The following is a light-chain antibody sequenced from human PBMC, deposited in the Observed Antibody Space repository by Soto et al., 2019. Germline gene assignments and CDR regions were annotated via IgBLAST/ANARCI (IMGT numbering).Light chain of an antibody. CDR1: QGIGST. J-gene: IGKJ4*01. Sequence: IVMMQSPATLSVSPGERATLSCRASQGIGSTLAWYQQKPGQTPRLLIYDASTRATGIPARFSGIGSGTEFTLIISSLQSEDFGVYYCQHYKTWPLSFGGGTKVDIK. V-gene: IGKV3-15*01. CDR3: QHYKTWPLS. CDR2: DAS.